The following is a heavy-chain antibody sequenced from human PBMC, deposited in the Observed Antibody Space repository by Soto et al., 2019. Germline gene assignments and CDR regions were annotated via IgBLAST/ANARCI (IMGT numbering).Heavy chain of an antibody. CDR3: ARRPFSSTWHDAYDV. CDR1: GFSLSARGEA. J-gene: IGHJ3*01. Sequence: SGPTLVNPTETLTLTCTFSGFSLSARGEAVGWIRQPPGKALEWLAIIYWDDDKHYSPSLRTTFSITKDTSKNQVVLTMTNMDPVDTAIYFCARRPFSSTWHDAYDVWGPGTMVTVSS. D-gene: IGHD6-6*01. CDR2: IYWDDDK. V-gene: IGHV2-5*02.